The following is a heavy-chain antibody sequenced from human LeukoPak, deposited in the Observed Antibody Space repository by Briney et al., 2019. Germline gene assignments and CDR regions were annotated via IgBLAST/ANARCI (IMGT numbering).Heavy chain of an antibody. J-gene: IGHJ5*02. CDR1: GFTFSSYW. V-gene: IGHV3-48*04. CDR2: ITSSSSTI. Sequence: GGSLRLSCAASGFTFSSYWMSWVRQAPGKGLEWISYITSSSSTIYYADFVKGRFTISRDNAKNSLYLVLNSLRAEDTAVYYCTRDHSGSDFGYTWFDPWGQGTLVTVSS. CDR3: TRDHSGSDFGYTWFDP. D-gene: IGHD3-22*01.